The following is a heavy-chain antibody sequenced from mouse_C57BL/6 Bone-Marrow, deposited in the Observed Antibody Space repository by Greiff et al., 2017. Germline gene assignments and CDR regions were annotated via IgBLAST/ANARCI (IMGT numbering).Heavy chain of an antibody. CDR2: IWSGGST. J-gene: IGHJ1*03. CDR1: GFSLTSYG. Sequence: VQVVESGPGLVQPSQSLSITCTVSGFSLTSYGVHWVRQPPGKGLEWLGVIWSGGSTDYNAAFISRLSISKDNSKSQVFFKMNSLQADDTAIYYCAKYRWYFDVWGTGTTVTVSS. CDR3: AKYRWYFDV. V-gene: IGHV2-4*01.